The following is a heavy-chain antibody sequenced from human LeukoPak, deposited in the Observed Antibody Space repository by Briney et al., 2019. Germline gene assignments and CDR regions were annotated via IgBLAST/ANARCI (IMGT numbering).Heavy chain of an antibody. J-gene: IGHJ6*02. CDR3: ARPPSRGGLDA. CDR1: GGSINRYY. V-gene: IGHV4-59*01. CDR2: VHYTEST. Sequence: SETLSLTCRVSGGSINRYYWSWIRQPPGKGREGIAYVHYTESTNYHPSLAPRLTISLDTSKHQFSLNLSSVTAADTAVYYCARPPSRGGLDAWGPGTPVTVSS.